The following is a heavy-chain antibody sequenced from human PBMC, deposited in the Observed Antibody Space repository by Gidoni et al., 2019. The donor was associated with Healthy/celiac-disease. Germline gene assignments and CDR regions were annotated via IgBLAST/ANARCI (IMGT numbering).Heavy chain of an antibody. CDR1: GFPFSSYW. Sequence: VQLVESGGGLVQPGGSLRLSCAASGFPFSSYWMCWVRQAPGKGQEWVANIKQEGSEKYYVDSVKGRVTISRDNAKNSLYLQMNSLRAEDTAVYYCARGRDYGDYFDYWGQGTLVTVSS. CDR2: IKQEGSEK. J-gene: IGHJ4*02. D-gene: IGHD4-17*01. V-gene: IGHV3-7*01. CDR3: ARGRDYGDYFDY.